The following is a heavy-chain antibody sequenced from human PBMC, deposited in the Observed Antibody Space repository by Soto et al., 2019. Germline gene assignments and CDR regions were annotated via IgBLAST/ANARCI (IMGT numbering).Heavy chain of an antibody. D-gene: IGHD3-22*01. CDR2: INQAGSET. V-gene: IGHV3-7*03. J-gene: IGHJ6*02. CDR3: ARAKYYYDSSGYLRFYGMDV. CDR1: DFTFSNSW. Sequence: GGSLRLSCVASDFTFSNSWMTWVRQAPGKGLESVAKINQAGSETYYVDSVKGRFTISRDNAKNSLYLQMNSLRAEDTAVYYCARAKYYYDSSGYLRFYGMDVWGQGTTVTVSS.